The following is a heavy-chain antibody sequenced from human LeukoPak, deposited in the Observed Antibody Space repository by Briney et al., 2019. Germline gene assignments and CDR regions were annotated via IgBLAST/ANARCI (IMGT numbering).Heavy chain of an antibody. J-gene: IGHJ4*02. V-gene: IGHV4-59*01. CDR3: ASSRGYSYGFDY. D-gene: IGHD5-18*01. CDR2: IYYSGST. Sequence: SETLSLTCTVSGGSISSYYWSWIRQPPGKGLEWVGYIYYSGSTTYNPSLKSRVTISVDTSKNQFSLKLSSVTAADTAVYYCASSRGYSYGFDYWGQGTLVTVSS. CDR1: GGSISSYY.